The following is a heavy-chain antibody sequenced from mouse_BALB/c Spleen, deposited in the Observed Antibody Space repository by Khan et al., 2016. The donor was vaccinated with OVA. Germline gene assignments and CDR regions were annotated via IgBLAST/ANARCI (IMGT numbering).Heavy chain of an antibody. CDR2: INTYTGEP. CDR1: GYTFTNYG. CDR3: ARGASYWYFDV. Sequence: QIQLVQSGPELKKPGETVKISCKASGYTFTNYGMNWVKQAPGKGLKWMGWINTYTGEPTYTGDFKGRFAFSLETSASTAYLQINNLKNEDMATSCWARGASYWYFDVWGAGTTVTVSS. J-gene: IGHJ1*01. V-gene: IGHV9-1*02.